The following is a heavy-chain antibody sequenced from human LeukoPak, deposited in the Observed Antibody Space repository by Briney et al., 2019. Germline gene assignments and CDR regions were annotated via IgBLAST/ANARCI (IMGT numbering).Heavy chain of an antibody. CDR2: ISWNSGSI. J-gene: IGHJ4*02. CDR1: GFTFYDYA. Sequence: GGSLRLSCAASGFTFYDYAMHWVRQAPGKGLEWVSGISWNSGSIGYADSVKGRFTISRDNAKNSLYLQMNSLRAEDTALYYCAKDTGNWGSNFDYWGQGTLVTVSS. CDR3: AKDTGNWGSNFDY. D-gene: IGHD7-27*01. V-gene: IGHV3-9*01.